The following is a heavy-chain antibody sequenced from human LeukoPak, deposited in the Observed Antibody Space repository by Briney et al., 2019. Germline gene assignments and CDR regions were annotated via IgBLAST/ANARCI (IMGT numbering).Heavy chain of an antibody. V-gene: IGHV1-18*01. CDR2: ISAYNGNT. CDR1: GYTFTSYG. Sequence: GASVKVSCKASGYTFTSYGISWVRQAPGQGLEWMGWISAYNGNTNYAQKLQGRVTMTTDTSTSTAYMELRSLRSDDTAVYYCAREGHDSSGYYRRGPAGDFDYWGQGTLVTVSS. J-gene: IGHJ4*02. D-gene: IGHD3-22*01. CDR3: AREGHDSSGYYRRGPAGDFDY.